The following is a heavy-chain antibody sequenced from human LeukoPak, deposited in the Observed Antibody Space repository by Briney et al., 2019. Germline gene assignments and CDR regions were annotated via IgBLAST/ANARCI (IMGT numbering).Heavy chain of an antibody. CDR3: ARQCSITSCL. J-gene: IGHJ4*02. CDR2: IYSGGNT. Sequence: GGSLRLSCAASGFIVSSNYMSWVRQAPGKGLEWVSVIYSGGNTYYADSVKGRFTISRDNSKNTLYLQMNSLRAEDTAVYYCARQCSITSCLWGQGTLVTVSS. D-gene: IGHD2-2*01. CDR1: GFIVSSNY. V-gene: IGHV3-53*01.